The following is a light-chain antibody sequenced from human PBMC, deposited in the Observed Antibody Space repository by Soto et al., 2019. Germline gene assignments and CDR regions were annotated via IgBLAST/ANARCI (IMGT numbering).Light chain of an antibody. CDR3: QQYKKWPPNT. Sequence: EIMLTQFPATLFLSSGGKNTPSCRAIPSISDSLAWYYQRPGQAPRLLIYDASTGTTDIPARFSGSGSGTDFTLTISNLQSEDFAVYYCQQYKKWPPNTFGQGTRLEIK. CDR1: PSISDS. J-gene: IGKJ5*01. CDR2: DAS. V-gene: IGKV3D-15*01.